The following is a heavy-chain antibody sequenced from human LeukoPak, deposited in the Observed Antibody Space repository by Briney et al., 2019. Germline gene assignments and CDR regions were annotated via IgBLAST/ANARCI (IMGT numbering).Heavy chain of an antibody. V-gene: IGHV4-34*01. CDR2: INHSGST. D-gene: IGHD2-15*01. CDR3: AREIPATYCSGGSCYSGGYFDY. CDR1: GGSFSGYY. J-gene: IGHJ4*02. Sequence: PSETLSLTCAVYGGSFSGYYWSWIRQPPGKGLEWIGEINHSGSTNYNPSLKSRVTISVDTSKNQFSLKLSSVTAADTAVYYCAREIPATYCSGGSCYSGGYFDYWGQGTLVTVSS.